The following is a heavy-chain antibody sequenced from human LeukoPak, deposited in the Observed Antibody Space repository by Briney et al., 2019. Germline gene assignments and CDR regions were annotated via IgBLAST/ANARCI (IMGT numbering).Heavy chain of an antibody. CDR1: GGSISSYY. Sequence: SETLSLTCTVSGGSISSYYWSWIRQPPEKGLEWIGYIYYSGSTNYNPSLKSRVTISVDTSKNQFSLKLSSVTAADTAVYYCARHSYYDFWSGYSNPWFDPWGQGTLVTVSS. CDR3: ARHSYYDFWSGYSNPWFDP. J-gene: IGHJ5*02. CDR2: IYYSGST. V-gene: IGHV4-59*08. D-gene: IGHD3-3*01.